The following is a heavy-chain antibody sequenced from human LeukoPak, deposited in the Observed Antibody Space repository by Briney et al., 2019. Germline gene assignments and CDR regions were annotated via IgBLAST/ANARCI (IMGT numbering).Heavy chain of an antibody. J-gene: IGHJ6*02. CDR2: IYYTGSA. CDR3: ARYGVNYDMDV. V-gene: IGHV4-59*01. Sequence: SETLSLTCTVSGCSISGFYWTWIRQPPGKGLEWIGQIYYTGSADYNPSLKSRITISVDTSKNQISLMVRSVTAADTAVYHCARYGVNYDMDVWGQGTTVTVSS. D-gene: IGHD3-10*01. CDR1: GCSISGFY.